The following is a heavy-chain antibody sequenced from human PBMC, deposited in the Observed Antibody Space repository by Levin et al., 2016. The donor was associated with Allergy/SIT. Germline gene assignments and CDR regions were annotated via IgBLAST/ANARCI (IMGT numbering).Heavy chain of an antibody. CDR2: IYWADDE. CDR3: ARLEVGY. V-gene: IGHV2-5*02. J-gene: IGHJ4*02. CDR1: GFSLSTSGVG. Sequence: SGPTLVKPTQTLTLTCTFSGFSLSTSGVGVGWIRQPPGKALDWLALIYWADDERYSPKDTSKNQVVLTMTNMDPVDTATYYCARLEVGYWGQGTLVTVSS. D-gene: IGHD5-12*01.